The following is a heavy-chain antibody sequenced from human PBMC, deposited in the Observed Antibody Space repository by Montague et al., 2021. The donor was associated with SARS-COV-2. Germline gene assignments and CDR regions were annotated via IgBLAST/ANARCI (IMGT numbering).Heavy chain of an antibody. CDR1: GFTFSSYW. D-gene: IGHD3-3*01. Sequence: SLRLSCAASGFTFSSYWMSWVRQAPGKGLEWVANIKQDGSERYYVDSVKGRFTISRDNAKNSLYLQMNSLRAEDTAVYYFARDRRFLEWLPTRGCFDPWGQGTLVTVSS. J-gene: IGHJ5*02. CDR2: IKQDGSER. V-gene: IGHV3-7*01. CDR3: ARDRRFLEWLPTRGCFDP.